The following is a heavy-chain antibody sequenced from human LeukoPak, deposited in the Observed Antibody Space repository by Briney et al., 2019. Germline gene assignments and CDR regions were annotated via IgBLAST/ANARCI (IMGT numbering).Heavy chain of an antibody. Sequence: SETLSLTCAVSGYFVSSGYYWGWIRQPPGKGLEWIGSIYHSGSTYYNPSLKSRVTISVDTSKNQFSLKLSSVTAADTAVYYCARGRGDGYNFDYWGQGTLVTVSS. J-gene: IGHJ4*02. D-gene: IGHD5-24*01. CDR1: GYFVSSGYY. CDR3: ARGRGDGYNFDY. CDR2: IYHSGST. V-gene: IGHV4-38-2*01.